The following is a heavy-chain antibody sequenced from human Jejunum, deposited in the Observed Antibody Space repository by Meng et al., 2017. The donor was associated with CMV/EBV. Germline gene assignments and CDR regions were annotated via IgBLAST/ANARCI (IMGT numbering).Heavy chain of an antibody. CDR3: ARIFCTTTDCYYDY. J-gene: IGHJ4*02. V-gene: IGHV3-7*01. CDR2: INPNANAN. CDR1: GFPFRNYW. Sequence: GFPFRNYWMSWVRQAPGEGLEWVANINPNANANYYVDSVKGRFTISRDNAKSSLFLQMASLRAEDTAVYYCARIFCTTTDCYYDYWGRGTRVTVSS. D-gene: IGHD2-8*01.